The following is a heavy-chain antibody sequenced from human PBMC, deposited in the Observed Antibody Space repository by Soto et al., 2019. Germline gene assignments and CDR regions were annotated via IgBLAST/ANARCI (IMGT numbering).Heavy chain of an antibody. D-gene: IGHD3-10*01. CDR2: ISAYNGNT. J-gene: IGHJ5*02. CDR3: ARVWTDPSWFDP. CDR1: GYTFTSYG. Sequence: APVKVSCKASGYTFTSYGISWVRQAPGQGLEWMGWISAYNGNTNYAQKLQGRVTMTTDTSTSTAYMELRSLRSDDTTVYYCARVWTDPSWFDPWGQGTLVTVS. V-gene: IGHV1-18*01.